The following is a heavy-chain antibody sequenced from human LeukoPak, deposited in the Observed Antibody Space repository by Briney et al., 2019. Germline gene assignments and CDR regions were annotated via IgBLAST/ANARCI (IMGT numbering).Heavy chain of an antibody. J-gene: IGHJ6*03. CDR2: ISSSSSYI. CDR3: AREGIAAAGTYPYYYYYMDV. D-gene: IGHD6-13*01. Sequence: PGGSLRLSCAASGFTFNSYSMNWVRQAPGKGLEWVSSISSSSSYIYYADSVKGRFTISRDNAKNSLYLQMNSLRAEDTAVYYCAREGIAAAGTYPYYYYYMDVWGKGTTVTVSS. V-gene: IGHV3-21*01. CDR1: GFTFNSYS.